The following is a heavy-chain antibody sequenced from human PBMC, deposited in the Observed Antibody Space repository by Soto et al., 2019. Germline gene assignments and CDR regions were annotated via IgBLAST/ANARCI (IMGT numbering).Heavy chain of an antibody. V-gene: IGHV3-30-3*01. J-gene: IGHJ6*02. D-gene: IGHD6-13*01. CDR2: ISYDGSNK. CDR3: ARENSSSWPTYYYYGMDV. Sequence: QVQLVESGGGVVQPGRSLRLSCAASGFIFSSYAMHWVRQAPGKGLEWVAVISYDGSNKYYADSVKGRFTISRDNSKNTLYLQMNSLRAEDTAVYYCARENSSSWPTYYYYGMDVWGQGTTVTVSS. CDR1: GFIFSSYA.